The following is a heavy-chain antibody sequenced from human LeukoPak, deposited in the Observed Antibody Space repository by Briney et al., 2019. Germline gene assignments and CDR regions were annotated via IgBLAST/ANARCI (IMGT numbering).Heavy chain of an antibody. CDR1: GDFITAYY. J-gene: IGHJ2*01. V-gene: IGHV4-59*01. CDR3: ARVGATTPGVKYFDL. D-gene: IGHD1-26*01. Sequence: SETLSLTCTVSGDFITAYYWSWIRQPPGKGLEWIGYVYYSGSTEYNPSLRSRVTISLEMSKHQFSLNLTSVTAADTTVYYCARVGATTPGVKYFDLWGRGTLVTVSS. CDR2: VYYSGST.